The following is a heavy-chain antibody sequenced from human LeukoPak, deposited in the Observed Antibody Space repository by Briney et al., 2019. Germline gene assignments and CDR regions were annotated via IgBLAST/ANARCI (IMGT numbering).Heavy chain of an antibody. J-gene: IGHJ3*01. CDR1: GDSMRSFY. CDR2: IYSSGST. Sequence: SETLSLICSVSGDSMRSFYWSWIRQPAGKALEGMGRIYSSGSTNYNPSLQRRVTMSLDMSKNYFSLKLTSLTVADTAVYYCARDPGSFGSRTRDAFDFWGRGTMVTVSS. V-gene: IGHV4-4*07. CDR3: ARDPGSFGSRTRDAFDF. D-gene: IGHD3-10*01.